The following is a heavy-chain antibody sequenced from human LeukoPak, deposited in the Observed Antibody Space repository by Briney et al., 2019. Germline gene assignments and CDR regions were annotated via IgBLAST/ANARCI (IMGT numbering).Heavy chain of an antibody. CDR2: INTSGGST. CDR1: GYTFTSYY. Sequence: ASVKVSFKASGYTFTSYYMHWVRQAPAQGLEGMGIINTSGGSTSYAQKFQGRVTMTSDTSTSTVYMELSSLRSEDTAVYYCARDRRDGYNAVGDYWGQGTLVTVSS. J-gene: IGHJ4*02. D-gene: IGHD5-24*01. V-gene: IGHV1-46*01. CDR3: ARDRRDGYNAVGDY.